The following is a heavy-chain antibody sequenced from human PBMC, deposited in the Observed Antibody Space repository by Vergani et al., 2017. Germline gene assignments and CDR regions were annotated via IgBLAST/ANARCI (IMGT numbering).Heavy chain of an antibody. CDR2: ISGDGGST. J-gene: IGHJ5*02. CDR3: AKDTKAHGGNCFDP. Sequence: EVQLVESGGGVVQPGGSLRLSCAASGFTFDDYAMHWVRQAPGKGLEWVSLISGDGGSTYYADSVKGRFTISRDNSKNSLYLQMNSLRTEDTALYYCAKDTKAHGGNCFDPWGQGTLVTVSS. V-gene: IGHV3-43*02. CDR1: GFTFDDYA. D-gene: IGHD3-10*01.